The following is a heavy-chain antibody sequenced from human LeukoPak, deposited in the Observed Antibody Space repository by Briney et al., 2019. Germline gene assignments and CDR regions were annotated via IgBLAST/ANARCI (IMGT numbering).Heavy chain of an antibody. CDR3: AKDNYNWNEHTFDY. Sequence: GGSLRLSCAASGFTFSSYAMSWVRQAPGKGLEWVSAISGSGGSTYYADSVEGRFTISRDNSKNTLYLQMNSLRAEDTAVYYCAKDNYNWNEHTFDYWGQGTLVTVSS. D-gene: IGHD1-20*01. V-gene: IGHV3-23*01. CDR1: GFTFSSYA. J-gene: IGHJ4*02. CDR2: ISGSGGST.